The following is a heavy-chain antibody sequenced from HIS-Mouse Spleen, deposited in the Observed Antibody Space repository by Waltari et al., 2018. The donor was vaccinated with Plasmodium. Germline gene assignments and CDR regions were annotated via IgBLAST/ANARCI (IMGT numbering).Heavy chain of an antibody. V-gene: IGHV4-59*13. CDR2: IYYSGST. J-gene: IGHJ4*02. Sequence: QVQLQESGPGLVKPSETLSLTCTVSGGSISSYYWSWIRQPPGKGLEWIAYIYYSGSTNHTPSLKIRVTLSVDTSKNQFSRRLSSVTAADTSVFNCARGGYSSSSYYFDYWGQGILVTVSS. CDR3: ARGGYSSSSYYFDY. CDR1: GGSISSYY. D-gene: IGHD6-6*01.